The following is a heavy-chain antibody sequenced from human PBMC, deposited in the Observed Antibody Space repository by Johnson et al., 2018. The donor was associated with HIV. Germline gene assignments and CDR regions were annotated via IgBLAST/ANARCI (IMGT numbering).Heavy chain of an antibody. CDR1: GITVSSNY. V-gene: IGHV3-66*02. J-gene: IGHJ3*01. D-gene: IGHD5-18*01. Sequence: VQLVESGGGVVQPGRSLRLSCAASGITVSSNYMNWVRRAPGKGLEWVSVIFSVGNTYYADSVKGRFTISRDNSRNMLYLQMNSLRPEDTAVYYCARDGRYLVTRGSFDVLGQGTVVTVSS. CDR2: IFSVGNT. CDR3: ARDGRYLVTRGSFDV.